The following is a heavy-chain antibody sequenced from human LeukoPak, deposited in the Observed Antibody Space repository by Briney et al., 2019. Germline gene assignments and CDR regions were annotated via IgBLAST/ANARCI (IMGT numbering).Heavy chain of an antibody. D-gene: IGHD3-22*01. V-gene: IGHV3-23*01. CDR2: ISGSGGST. CDR3: AVSSFTYYYDVTDY. J-gene: IGHJ4*02. CDR1: GFTFSSYA. Sequence: GGSLRLSCAASGFTFSSYAMSWVRQAPGKGLEWVAGISGSGGSTYYADSVKGRFTISRDNSKNTLYLQMNSLRAEDTAVYYCAVSSFTYYYDVTDYWGQGTLVTVSS.